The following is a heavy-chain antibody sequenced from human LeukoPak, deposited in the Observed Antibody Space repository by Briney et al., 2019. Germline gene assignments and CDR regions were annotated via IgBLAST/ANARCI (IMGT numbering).Heavy chain of an antibody. D-gene: IGHD3-22*01. CDR1: GYTFTGYY. CDR2: INPNSGGT. Sequence: GASVKVSCKASGYTFTGYYMHWVRQAPGQGLEWMGRINPNSGGTNYAQKFQGRVTMTRDTSISTAYMELSRLRSDDTAVYYCARERIRITMIVVVTNWFDPWGQGTLVTVSS. V-gene: IGHV1-2*06. CDR3: ARERIRITMIVVVTNWFDP. J-gene: IGHJ5*02.